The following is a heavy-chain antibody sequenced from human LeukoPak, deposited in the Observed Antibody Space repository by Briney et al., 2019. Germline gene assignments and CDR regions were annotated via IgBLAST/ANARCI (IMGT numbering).Heavy chain of an antibody. Sequence: SETLSLTCTVSGGSISTYYWSWIRQPPGKGLEWIGYIYYSGSTNYNPSLKSRVTISVDTSKNHFSLKLSSVTAADTAVYYCARKTYYYDSSAYHYWGQGSLVTVSS. CDR2: IYYSGST. CDR3: ARKTYYYDSSAYHY. V-gene: IGHV4-59*12. CDR1: GGSISTYY. D-gene: IGHD3-22*01. J-gene: IGHJ4*02.